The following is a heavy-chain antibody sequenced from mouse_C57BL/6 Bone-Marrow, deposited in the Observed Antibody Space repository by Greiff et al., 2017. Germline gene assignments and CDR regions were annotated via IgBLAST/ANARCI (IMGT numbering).Heavy chain of an antibody. CDR3: AIIYYGNYAAWFAY. J-gene: IGHJ3*01. CDR2: VDPSDSYT. Sequence: VQLQQPGAELVLPGASVKLSCKASGYTFTSSWMPWVKQRPGQGLEWIGEVDPSDSYTNDNQKFKGKSTLTVDKSSSTAYMQLSSLTSEDSAVYYCAIIYYGNYAAWFAYWGQGTLVTVSA. V-gene: IGHV1-69*01. D-gene: IGHD2-1*01. CDR1: GYTFTSSW.